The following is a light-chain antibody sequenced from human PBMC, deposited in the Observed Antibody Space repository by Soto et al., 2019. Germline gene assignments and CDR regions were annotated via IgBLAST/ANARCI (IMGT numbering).Light chain of an antibody. CDR2: GAS. CDR3: QQYGRSPTWT. CDR1: QSVSSSS. J-gene: IGKJ1*01. Sequence: IVLTQSPGTLSLAPGERAPLSCRASQSVSSSSLAWYPQKPGQAPRLLIYGASSRATGIPDRFNGSGSGTDFTLTISRLEPEDFAVYYCQQYGRSPTWTFGQGTKVEIK. V-gene: IGKV3-20*01.